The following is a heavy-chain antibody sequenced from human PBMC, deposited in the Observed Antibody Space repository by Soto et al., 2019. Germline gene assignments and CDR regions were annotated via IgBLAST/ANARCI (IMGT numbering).Heavy chain of an antibody. J-gene: IGHJ2*01. Sequence: QVQLVQSGAEVKKPGASVKVSCKASGYTFNNYGIIWVRQAPGQGLEWMGWIGPYNGNTDHAQNFPGRVTMTTDTSTNTAYMELRSLRSDDTALYYCARCYCSVGSCYTCWHFDLWGRGTLVTVSS. V-gene: IGHV1-18*01. CDR1: GYTFNNYG. D-gene: IGHD2-15*01. CDR2: IGPYNGNT. CDR3: ARCYCSVGSCYTCWHFDL.